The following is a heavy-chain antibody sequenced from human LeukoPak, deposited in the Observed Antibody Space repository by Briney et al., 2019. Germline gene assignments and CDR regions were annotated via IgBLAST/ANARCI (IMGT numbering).Heavy chain of an antibody. CDR2: INHSGST. V-gene: IGHV4-34*01. J-gene: IGHJ5*02. CDR3: ARVTMIVVVNWFDP. Sequence: SETLSLTCAVYGGSFSGYYWSWIRQPPGKGLEWIGEINHSGSTNYNPSLKSRVTISVDTSKNQFSLKLSSVTAADTAVYYCARVTMIVVVNWFDPWGQGTLVTVSP. D-gene: IGHD3-22*01. CDR1: GGSFSGYY.